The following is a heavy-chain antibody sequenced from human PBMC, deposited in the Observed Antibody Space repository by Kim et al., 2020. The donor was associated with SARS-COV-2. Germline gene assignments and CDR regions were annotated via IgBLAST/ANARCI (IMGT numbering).Heavy chain of an antibody. D-gene: IGHD3-10*01. CDR1: GGSFSGYY. J-gene: IGHJ5*02. CDR2: INHSGST. V-gene: IGHV4-34*01. Sequence: SETLSLTCAVYGGSFSGYYWSWIRQPPGKGLEWIGEINHSGSTNYNPSLKSRVTISVDTSKNQFSLKLSSVTAADTAVYYCARVSRSGRRLPFDPWGQGTLVTVSS. CDR3: ARVSRSGRRLPFDP.